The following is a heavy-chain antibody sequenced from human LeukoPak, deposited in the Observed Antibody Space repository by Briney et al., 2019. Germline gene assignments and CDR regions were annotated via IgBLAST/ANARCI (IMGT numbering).Heavy chain of an antibody. Sequence: PGGSLRLSCAASGFTVSSNYMSWVRQAPGKGLEWVSVIYSGGSTYYADSVKGRFTISRDNSKNTLYLQMNSLRAEDTAVYYCARVDYYGSGGYPATFDPWGQGTLVTVSS. V-gene: IGHV3-53*01. J-gene: IGHJ5*02. CDR2: IYSGGST. CDR1: GFTVSSNY. D-gene: IGHD3-10*01. CDR3: ARVDYYGSGGYPATFDP.